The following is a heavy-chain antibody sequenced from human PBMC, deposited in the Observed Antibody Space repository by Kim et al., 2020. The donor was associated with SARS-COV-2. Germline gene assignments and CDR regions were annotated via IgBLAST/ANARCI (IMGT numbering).Heavy chain of an antibody. V-gene: IGHV4-39*01. D-gene: IGHD6-13*01. J-gene: IGHJ5*02. CDR3: AGYSSSWYVGVDGPSQENWFDP. Sequence: SETLSLTCTVSGGSISSSSYYWGWIRQPPGKGLEWIGSIYYSGSTYYNPSLKSRVTISVDTSKNQFSLKLSSVTAADTAVYYCAGYSSSWYVGVDGPSQENWFDPWGQGTLVTVSS. CDR1: GGSISSSSYY. CDR2: IYYSGST.